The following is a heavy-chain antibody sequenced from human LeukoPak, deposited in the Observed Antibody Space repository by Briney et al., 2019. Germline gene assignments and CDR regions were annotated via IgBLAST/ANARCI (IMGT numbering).Heavy chain of an antibody. CDR2: IKADGSST. J-gene: IGHJ5*02. CDR1: GFTLSNYW. V-gene: IGHV3-74*01. Sequence: PGGSLRLSCAASGFTLSNYWMHWVRQAPGKGLVWVSRIKADGSSTSYAESVKGRFTITRDNAKNTLYLQMNSLRAEDTAVYYCARSDWFDPWGQGTLVTVSS. CDR3: ARSDWFDP.